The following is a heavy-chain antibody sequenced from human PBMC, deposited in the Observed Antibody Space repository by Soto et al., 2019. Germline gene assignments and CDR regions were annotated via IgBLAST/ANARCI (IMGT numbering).Heavy chain of an antibody. CDR1: GGTFSSYT. Sequence: SVKVSCKASGGTFSSYTINWVRQAPGQGLEWMGGIIPIFGTTNYAKKFQGRVTITADESTSTAYMELSSLRSEDTAVYYCARYASSGNNSVWYTFDPWGQRTLVTVSS. V-gene: IGHV1-69*13. CDR3: ARYASSGNNSVWYTFDP. D-gene: IGHD6-19*01. J-gene: IGHJ5*02. CDR2: IIPIFGTT.